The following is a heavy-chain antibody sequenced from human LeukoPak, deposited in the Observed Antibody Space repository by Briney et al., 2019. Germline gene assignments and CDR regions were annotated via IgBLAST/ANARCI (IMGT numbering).Heavy chain of an antibody. CDR2: ISGSGGSR. Sequence: PGRCLRLSCAASGLTLSSLAMSWVRQSAGKGREGVSAISGSGGSRYYTDSGEGRFTNSRDKSKNTLYLQMNSLRAEDKAVYYWAKDRGGYYDILTGSGYYFDYWGQGTLVTVSS. V-gene: IGHV3-23*01. D-gene: IGHD3-9*01. CDR1: GLTLSSLA. CDR3: AKDRGGYYDILTGSGYYFDY. J-gene: IGHJ4*02.